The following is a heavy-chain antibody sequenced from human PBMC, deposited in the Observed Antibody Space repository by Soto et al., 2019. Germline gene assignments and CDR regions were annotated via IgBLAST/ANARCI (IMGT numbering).Heavy chain of an antibody. D-gene: IGHD3-16*01. V-gene: IGHV4-31*02. Sequence: SLTCTVSGGSITTTGYYWNWIRQHPGKGLEWIGYIHHSGNTYYNPSLQSRVVMSVDTSKSQFSLMLSSVTAADTAVFYCARSYIWGPYAFDVWGRGTLVTVSS. CDR3: ARSYIWGPYAFDV. J-gene: IGHJ3*01. CDR2: IHHSGNT. CDR1: GGSITTTGYY.